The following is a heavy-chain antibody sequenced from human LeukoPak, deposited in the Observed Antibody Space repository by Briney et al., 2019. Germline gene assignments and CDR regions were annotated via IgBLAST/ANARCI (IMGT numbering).Heavy chain of an antibody. CDR2: INPNSGGT. V-gene: IGHV1-2*04. J-gene: IGHJ3*02. CDR3: ARVGIVGAHGAFNI. Sequence: ASVKVSCKASGYTFTGYYMHWVRQAPGQGLEWMGWINPNSGGTNYAQKFQGWVTMTRDTSISTAYMELSRLRSDDTAVYYCARVGIVGAHGAFNIWGQGTMVTVSS. D-gene: IGHD1-26*01. CDR1: GYTFTGYY.